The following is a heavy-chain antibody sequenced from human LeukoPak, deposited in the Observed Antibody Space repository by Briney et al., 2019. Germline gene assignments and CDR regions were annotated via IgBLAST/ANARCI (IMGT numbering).Heavy chain of an antibody. CDR1: GGSICSNNYS. CDR3: ARLVSYDVLTENFYKYYMDV. D-gene: IGHD3-9*01. CDR2: IYYTGST. Sequence: SETLSLTCTVSGGSICSNNYSWGWICQPPGKGLEWIGSIYYTGSTFYNPSLKSRVTMSLDALKNQFTLKVTSVTATDTAVYYCARLVSYDVLTENFYKYYMDVWGKGTTVTVSS. V-gene: IGHV4-39*01. J-gene: IGHJ6*03.